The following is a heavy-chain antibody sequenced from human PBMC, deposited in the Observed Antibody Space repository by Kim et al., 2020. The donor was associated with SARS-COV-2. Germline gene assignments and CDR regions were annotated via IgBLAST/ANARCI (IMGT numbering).Heavy chain of an antibody. V-gene: IGHV3-74*01. D-gene: IGHD6-19*01. J-gene: IGHJ4*02. CDR2: INSDGSTI. CDR3: ARRQFTSGWYYFDY. Sequence: KGLVWVSRINSDGSTISYADSVKGRFTISRDNAKNTLYLQMNSLRAEDTAVYYCARRQFTSGWYYFDYWGQGTLVTVSS.